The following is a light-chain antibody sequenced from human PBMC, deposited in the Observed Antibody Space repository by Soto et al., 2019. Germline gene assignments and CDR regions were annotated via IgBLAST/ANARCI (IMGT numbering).Light chain of an antibody. CDR1: QSVSNN. CDR2: GAS. Sequence: EIVLTQSPGTLSLSPGERATLSFRSSQSVSNNLAWYQQKPGQAPRLLIYGASTRATGIPARFSGSGSGTEFTLSISRLEPEDFAVYYCQQYGSSPPAFAQGTKVDIK. CDR3: QQYGSSPPA. J-gene: IGKJ1*01. V-gene: IGKV3-20*01.